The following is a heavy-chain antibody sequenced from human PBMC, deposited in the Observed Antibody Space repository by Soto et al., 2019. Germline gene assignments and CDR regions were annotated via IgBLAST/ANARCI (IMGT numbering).Heavy chain of an antibody. CDR2: ISYDGSNK. V-gene: IGHV3-30-3*01. CDR1: GFTFSSYA. CDR3: ASATEVSSSWYRGALDP. J-gene: IGHJ5*02. Sequence: GGSLRLSCAASGFTFSSYAMRWVRQAPGKGLEWVAVISYDGSNKYYADSVKGRFTISRDNSKNTLYLQMNSLRAEDTAVYYCASATEVSSSWYRGALDPWGQGTLVTVS. D-gene: IGHD6-13*01.